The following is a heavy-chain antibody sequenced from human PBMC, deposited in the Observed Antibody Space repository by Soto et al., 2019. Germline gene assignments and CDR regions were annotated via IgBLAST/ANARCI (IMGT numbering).Heavy chain of an antibody. D-gene: IGHD5-18*01. Sequence: GGSLRLSCAASGFTFSSYGMHWVRQAPGKGLEWVAVIWYDGSNKYYADSVKGRFTISRDNSKNTLYLQMNSLRAEDTAVYYCARVGYSYGDAFDIWGQGTMVTVSS. V-gene: IGHV3-33*01. J-gene: IGHJ3*02. CDR2: IWYDGSNK. CDR1: GFTFSSYG. CDR3: ARVGYSYGDAFDI.